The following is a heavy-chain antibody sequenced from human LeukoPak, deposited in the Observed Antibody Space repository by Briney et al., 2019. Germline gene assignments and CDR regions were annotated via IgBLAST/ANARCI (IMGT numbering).Heavy chain of an antibody. J-gene: IGHJ4*02. D-gene: IGHD3-9*01. Sequence: SVKVSCKASGGTFSTHAITWVRQAPGQGLEWMGGIIPVFGTANYAQKFQGRVTIIADESTSTAYMELSSLRSEDTAVYYCARVLQYDILTGYLDYWGQGTLVTVSS. V-gene: IGHV1-69*13. CDR3: ARVLQYDILTGYLDY. CDR2: IIPVFGTA. CDR1: GGTFSTHA.